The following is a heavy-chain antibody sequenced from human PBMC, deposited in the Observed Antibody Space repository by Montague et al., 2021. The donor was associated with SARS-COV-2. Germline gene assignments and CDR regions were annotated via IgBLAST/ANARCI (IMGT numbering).Heavy chain of an antibody. CDR1: GGSISNSNYY. CDR3: ARPGRGYSYGSGAFDY. V-gene: IGHV4-39*01. J-gene: IGHJ4*02. D-gene: IGHD5-18*01. CDR2: IYYTENT. Sequence: SETLSLTCTVSGGSISNSNYYWDWIRQPPGKGLEWIGIIYYTENTYYNPSRKSRVTISIDTSKNQFPLKLSSVTAADTAVYYGARPGRGYSYGSGAFDYWGQGTLVTVSS.